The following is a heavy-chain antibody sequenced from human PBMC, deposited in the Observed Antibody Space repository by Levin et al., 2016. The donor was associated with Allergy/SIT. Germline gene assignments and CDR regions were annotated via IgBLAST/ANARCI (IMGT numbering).Heavy chain of an antibody. CDR1: GGSISSSSYY. D-gene: IGHD3-3*01. CDR3: ARQGTGYYDLGQRAFDY. V-gene: IGHV4-39*07. CDR2: IYYSGST. Sequence: SETLSLTCTVSGGSISSSSYYWGWIRQPPGKGLEWIGSIYYSGSTYYNPSLKSRVTISVDRSKNQFSLKLSSVTAADTAVYYCARQGTGYYDLGQRAFDYWGQGTLVTVSS. J-gene: IGHJ4*02.